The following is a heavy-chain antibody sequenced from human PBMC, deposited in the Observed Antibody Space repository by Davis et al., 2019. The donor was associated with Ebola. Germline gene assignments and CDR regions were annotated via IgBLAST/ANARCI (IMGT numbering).Heavy chain of an antibody. CDR2: INHSGST. J-gene: IGHJ4*02. CDR1: GGSFSGYY. V-gene: IGHV4-34*01. Sequence: PSETLSLTCAVYGGSFSGYYWSWIRQPPGKGLEWIGEINHSGSTNYNPSLKSRVTISVDTSKNQFSLKLSSVTAADTAVYYCARGVSRFWSGYFDYWGQGTLVTVSS. D-gene: IGHD3-3*01. CDR3: ARGVSRFWSGYFDY.